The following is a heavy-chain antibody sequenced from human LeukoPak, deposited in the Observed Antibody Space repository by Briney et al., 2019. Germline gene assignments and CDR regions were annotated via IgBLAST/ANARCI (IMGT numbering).Heavy chain of an antibody. D-gene: IGHD5/OR15-5a*01. CDR3: ARGVYPPDHYYMDV. J-gene: IGHJ6*03. Sequence: GASVKVSCKASGGTFSSYAISWVRQAPGQGLEWMGGIIPIFGTANYAQKFQGRVTITTDESTSTAYMELSSLRSEDTAVYYCARGVYPPDHYYMDVWGKGTTVTVSS. CDR1: GGTFSSYA. CDR2: IIPIFGTA. V-gene: IGHV1-69*05.